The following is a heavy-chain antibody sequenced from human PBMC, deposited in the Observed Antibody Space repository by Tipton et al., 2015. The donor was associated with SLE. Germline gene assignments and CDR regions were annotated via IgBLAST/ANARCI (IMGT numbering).Heavy chain of an antibody. CDR1: GDSISGFF. CDR3: AGMDYHDTSGAEAFDV. CDR2: VYYSVNT. V-gene: IGHV4-59*08. Sequence: TLSLTCTVSGDSISGFFWTWIRQPPGKGLEWIGYVYYSVNTNYNPSLKSRVTISLDTSKNQVSLKVSSVTAADTAVYYCAGMDYHDTSGAEAFDVWGQGTMVTVSS. D-gene: IGHD3-22*01. J-gene: IGHJ3*01.